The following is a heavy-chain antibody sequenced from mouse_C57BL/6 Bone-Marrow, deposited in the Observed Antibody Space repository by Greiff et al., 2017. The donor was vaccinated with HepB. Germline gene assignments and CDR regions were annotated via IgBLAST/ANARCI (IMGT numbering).Heavy chain of an antibody. V-gene: IGHV1-55*01. Sequence: QVQLQQPGAELVKPGASVKMSCKASGYTFTSYWITWVKQRPGQGLEWIGDIYPGSGSTNYDEKFKSKATLTVDTSSSTAYMKLSSLTSEDSAVYYCARIEITAVVATFRYFDVWGTGTTVTVSS. CDR3: ARIEITAVVATFRYFDV. CDR1: GYTFTSYW. D-gene: IGHD1-1*01. J-gene: IGHJ1*03. CDR2: IYPGSGST.